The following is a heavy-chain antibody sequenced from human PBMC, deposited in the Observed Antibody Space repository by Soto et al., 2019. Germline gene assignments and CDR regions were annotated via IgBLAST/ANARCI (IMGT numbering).Heavy chain of an antibody. CDR1: GGSISSSSYY. CDR2: IYYSGSN. V-gene: IGHV4-39*01. CDR3: ARLLDGPCYGSGSYYTFGWFDP. D-gene: IGHD3-10*01. J-gene: IGHJ5*02. Sequence: QLQLQESGPGLVKPSETLSLTCTVSGGSISSSSYYWGWLRQPPGKGLEWIGSIYYSGSNYYNPSLTRRVTISVDTSKSQFSLKLCSVTAADTAVYYCARLLDGPCYGSGSYYTFGWFDPWGQGTLVTVSS.